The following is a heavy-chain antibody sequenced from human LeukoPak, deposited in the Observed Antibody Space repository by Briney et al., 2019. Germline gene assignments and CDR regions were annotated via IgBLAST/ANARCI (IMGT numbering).Heavy chain of an antibody. J-gene: IGHJ4*02. CDR3: ARSGYYDFWSGYYTGIHYFDY. CDR1: GYSFTSYW. Sequence: RGESLKISCQGSGYSFTSYWIGWVRQMPGKGLEWMGIIYPGDSDTRYSPSFQGQVTISADKSISTAYLQWSSLKASDTAMYYCARSGYYDFWSGYYTGIHYFDYWGQGTLVTVSS. CDR2: IYPGDSDT. D-gene: IGHD3-3*01. V-gene: IGHV5-51*01.